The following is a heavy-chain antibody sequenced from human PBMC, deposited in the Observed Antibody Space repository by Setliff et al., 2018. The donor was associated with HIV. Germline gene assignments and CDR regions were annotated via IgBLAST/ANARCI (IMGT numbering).Heavy chain of an antibody. Sequence: GASVKVSCKISGYTLTEVSMHWVRQAPGKGLEWMGYFDPQDGKTIYAQKFQGRVTMTEDTSRGTAYMELSRLTSDDTAIYYCATFYKVIGTTSFDYWGQGTLVTVSS. CDR3: ATFYKVIGTTSFDY. J-gene: IGHJ4*02. D-gene: IGHD1-7*01. CDR2: FDPQDGKT. CDR1: GYTLTEVS. V-gene: IGHV1-24*01.